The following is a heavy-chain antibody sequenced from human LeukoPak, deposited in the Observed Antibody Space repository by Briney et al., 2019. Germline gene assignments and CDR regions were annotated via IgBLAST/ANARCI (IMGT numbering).Heavy chain of an antibody. V-gene: IGHV4-39*01. CDR2: IYYSGST. CDR3: ARHQPYSSGLYPDY. J-gene: IGHJ4*02. Sequence: SETLSLTCTVSGGSISSSSYYWGWIRQPPGKGLEWIGNIYYSGSTYCNPSLKSRVTISVDTSKNQLSLKLSSVTAADTAVYYCARHQPYSSGLYPDYWGQGTLVTVSS. D-gene: IGHD6-19*01. CDR1: GGSISSSSYY.